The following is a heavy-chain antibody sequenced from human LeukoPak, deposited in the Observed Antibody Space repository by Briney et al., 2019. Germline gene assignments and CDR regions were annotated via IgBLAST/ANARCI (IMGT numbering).Heavy chain of an antibody. CDR1: GFSFNSYN. J-gene: IGHJ4*02. CDR2: ISSSSSIT. V-gene: IGHV3-48*01. Sequence: GGSLRLSCAASGFSFNSYNMCWVRQAPGQGLEWVSNISSSSSITYYADSVKGRFTISRDNAKNSLYLQMNSLRVEDTAVYYCARGGAAPDYWGQGTLVTVSS. CDR3: ARGGAAPDY. D-gene: IGHD1-26*01.